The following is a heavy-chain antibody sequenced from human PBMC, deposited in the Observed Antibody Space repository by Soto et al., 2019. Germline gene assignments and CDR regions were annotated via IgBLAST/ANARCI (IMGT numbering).Heavy chain of an antibody. CDR1: GFTFDDYA. CDR3: AKGMYYYDSTGYSFEY. CDR2: ISWNSGNI. V-gene: IGHV3-9*01. Sequence: EVQLVESGGGLVQPGRSLRLSCAASGFTFDDYAMHWVRQAPGKGLEWVSGISWNSGNIDYADSVKGRFTISRDNAKNSLYLQMNSLRAEDTALYYCAKGMYYYDSTGYSFEYWGQGTLVTVSS. D-gene: IGHD3-22*01. J-gene: IGHJ4*02.